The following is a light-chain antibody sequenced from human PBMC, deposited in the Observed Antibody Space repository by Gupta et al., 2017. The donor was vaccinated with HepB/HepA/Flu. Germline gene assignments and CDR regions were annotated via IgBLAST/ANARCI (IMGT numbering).Light chain of an antibody. J-gene: IGKJ3*01. V-gene: IGKV1-39*01. CDR3: QQGYYTLNT. CDR2: AAS. CDR1: QSISRY. Sequence: DIQITQSPSSLSASVGDSVTITCRASQSISRYVNWYQQKPGKAPNLLIYAASTLQSGVPSRCSGSCSGTDFTLTISSLQPEDFASYCCQQGYYTLNTFGPGTKVDIK.